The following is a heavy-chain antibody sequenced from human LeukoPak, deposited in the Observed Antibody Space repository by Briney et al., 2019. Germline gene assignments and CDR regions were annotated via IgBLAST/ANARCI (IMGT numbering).Heavy chain of an antibody. CDR2: IYYSGST. Sequence: PSETLSLTCTVSGGSISSYYWSWIRQPPGKGLEWIGYIYYSGSTNYNPSLKSRVTISVDTSKNQFSLKLSSVTAADTAVYYCARVVATDVWFDPWGQGTLVTVSS. V-gene: IGHV4-59*01. CDR1: GGSISSYY. D-gene: IGHD5-12*01. J-gene: IGHJ5*02. CDR3: ARVVATDVWFDP.